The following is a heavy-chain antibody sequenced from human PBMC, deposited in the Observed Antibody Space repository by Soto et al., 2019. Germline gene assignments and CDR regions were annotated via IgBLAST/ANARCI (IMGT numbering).Heavy chain of an antibody. D-gene: IGHD2-8*01. CDR2: INPSGGST. J-gene: IGHJ4*02. Sequence: ASVKVSCKASGYTFTSYYMHWVRQAPGQGLEWMGIINPSGGSTSYAQKFQGRVTMTTDTSTSTVYMELTSLRSEDTAIYYCANTRCNNGVCYFDYWGQGALVTVSS. CDR1: GYTFTSYY. CDR3: ANTRCNNGVCYFDY. V-gene: IGHV1-46*01.